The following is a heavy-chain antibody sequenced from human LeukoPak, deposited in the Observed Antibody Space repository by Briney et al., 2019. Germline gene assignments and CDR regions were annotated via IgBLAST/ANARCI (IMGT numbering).Heavy chain of an antibody. Sequence: ASVKVSCKASGGTFSSYAISWVRQAPGQGLEWMGRIIPILGIANYAQKFQGRVTITADKSTSTAYMELSSLRSEDTAVYYCARDGGYNRPDYWGQGTLVTVSS. J-gene: IGHJ4*02. D-gene: IGHD5-24*01. V-gene: IGHV1-69*04. CDR2: IIPILGIA. CDR1: GGTFSSYA. CDR3: ARDGGYNRPDY.